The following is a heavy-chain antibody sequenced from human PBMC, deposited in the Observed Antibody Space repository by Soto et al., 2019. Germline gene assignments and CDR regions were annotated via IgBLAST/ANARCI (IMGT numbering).Heavy chain of an antibody. V-gene: IGHV4-59*01. CDR3: ARLRGSHLYYYYYRMQL. CDR2: IYYSGST. CDR1: VGSMSSYY. D-gene: IGHD3-10*01. J-gene: IGHJ6*02. Sequence: PSETLALTGTVSVGSMSSYYWSWIRQPPGKGLEWIGYIYYSGSTNYNPSLKSRVTISVDTSKNQFSLKLSSVTAADTAVYYCARLRGSHLYYYYYRMQLWGQGTPATV.